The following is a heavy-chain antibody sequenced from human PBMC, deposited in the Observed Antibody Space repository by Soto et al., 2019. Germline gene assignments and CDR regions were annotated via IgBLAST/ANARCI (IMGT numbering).Heavy chain of an antibody. CDR2: ISAYNGNT. CDR1: GYTFTSYG. Sequence: QVQLVQSGAEVKKPGASVKVSCKASGYTFTSYGISWVRQAPGQGLEWMGWISAYNGNTNYAQKLQGRVTMTTDTSRSEAYMELRSLRSDDTAVYYCARDRGGPVDYDYIWGSPGGYFDYWGQGTLVTVSS. D-gene: IGHD3-16*01. J-gene: IGHJ4*02. V-gene: IGHV1-18*01. CDR3: ARDRGGPVDYDYIWGSPGGYFDY.